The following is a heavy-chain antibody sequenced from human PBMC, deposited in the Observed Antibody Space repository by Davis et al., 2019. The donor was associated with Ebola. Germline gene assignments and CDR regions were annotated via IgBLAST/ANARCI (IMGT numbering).Heavy chain of an antibody. CDR3: ASLWFWSGYN. D-gene: IGHD3-3*01. CDR2: ISGSGGST. J-gene: IGHJ4*02. V-gene: IGHV3-23*01. Sequence: GESLKISCAASGFTFSSYAMSWVRQAPGKGLEWVSAISGSGGSTYYADSVKGRFTISRDNSKNTLYLQMNSLRAEDTAVYYCASLWFWSGYNWGQGTLVTVSS. CDR1: GFTFSSYA.